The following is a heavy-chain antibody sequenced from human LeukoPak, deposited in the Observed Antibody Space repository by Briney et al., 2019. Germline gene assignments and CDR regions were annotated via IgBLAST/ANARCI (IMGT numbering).Heavy chain of an antibody. J-gene: IGHJ3*02. CDR2: ISWDCGST. D-gene: IGHD1-26*01. CDR3: ARDRSGSRSPRGAFDI. V-gene: IGHV3-23*01. Sequence: GGSLRLSCAASGFTFSSYTMHWVRQAPGKGLEWVSLISWDCGSTYYADSVKGRFTISRDNSKNTLYLQMNSLRAEDTDVYYCARDRSGSRSPRGAFDIWGQGTMVTVSS. CDR1: GFTFSSYT.